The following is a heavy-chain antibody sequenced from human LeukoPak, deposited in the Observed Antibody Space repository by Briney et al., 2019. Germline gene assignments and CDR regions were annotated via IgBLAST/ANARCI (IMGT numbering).Heavy chain of an antibody. CDR2: IKQDGSEK. Sequence: GGSLRPSCAASGLAFSNYWMSWVRQAPGKGLEWVANIKQDGSEKYYVGSVKGRFTISRDTAKNSLYLQMNSLRAEDTAVYYCATLGYGGNSFCFDYWGQGTLVTVSS. CDR1: GLAFSNYW. V-gene: IGHV3-7*01. J-gene: IGHJ4*02. D-gene: IGHD4-23*01. CDR3: ATLGYGGNSFCFDY.